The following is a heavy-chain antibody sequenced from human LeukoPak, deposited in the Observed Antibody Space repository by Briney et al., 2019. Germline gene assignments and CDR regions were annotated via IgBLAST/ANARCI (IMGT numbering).Heavy chain of an antibody. CDR1: GGSISSNNYY. CDR3: ARHVSLPGYSYALWYFDY. J-gene: IGHJ4*02. CDR2: IYYSGST. D-gene: IGHD5-18*01. V-gene: IGHV4-39*01. Sequence: KPSETLSLTCTVSGGSISSNNYYWGWIRQPPGKGLEWIGSIYYSGSTYYNPSLKSRVTISVDTSKNQFSLKLSSVTAADTAVYYCARHVSLPGYSYALWYFDYWGQGTLVTVSS.